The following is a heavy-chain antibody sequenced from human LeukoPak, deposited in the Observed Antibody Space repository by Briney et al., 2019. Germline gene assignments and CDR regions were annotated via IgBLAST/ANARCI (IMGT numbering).Heavy chain of an antibody. CDR3: ARGPMYYYDSSGYSYFDY. Sequence: SVKVSCKASGGTFSSYAISWVRQAPGQGLEWMGGIIPIFGTAISAQKFQGRVTITTDESTSTAYMDLSTLRSRDTAVDYCARGPMYYYDSSGYSYFDYCGQGSL. D-gene: IGHD3-22*01. J-gene: IGHJ4*02. V-gene: IGHV1-69*05. CDR2: IIPIFGTA. CDR1: GGTFSSYA.